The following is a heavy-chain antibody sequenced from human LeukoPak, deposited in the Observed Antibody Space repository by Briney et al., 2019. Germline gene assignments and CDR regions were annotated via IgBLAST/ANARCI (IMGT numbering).Heavy chain of an antibody. CDR1: GYTFNSFN. Sequence: ASVKVSCKASGYTFNSFNINWVRQAPGQGLEWMGWINTNTGNPTYAQGFTGRFVFSLDTSVNTAYLQISRLKAEDNAVYYCARVRRYVGITWEFDRWGQGTLVTVSS. CDR3: ARVRRYVGITWEFDR. J-gene: IGHJ5*02. CDR2: INTNTGNP. V-gene: IGHV7-4-1*02. D-gene: IGHD1-26*01.